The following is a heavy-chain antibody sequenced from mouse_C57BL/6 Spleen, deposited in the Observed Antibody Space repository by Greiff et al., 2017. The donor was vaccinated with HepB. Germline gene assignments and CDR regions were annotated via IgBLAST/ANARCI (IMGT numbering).Heavy chain of an antibody. D-gene: IGHD1-1*01. CDR1: GFTFSSYA. V-gene: IGHV5-4*01. CDR3: ARGGYGSFDY. CDR2: ISDGGSYT. J-gene: IGHJ2*01. Sequence: VQLKESGGGLVKPGGSLKLSCAASGFTFSSYAMSWVRQTPEKRLEWVATISDGGSYTYYPDNVKGRFTISRDNAKNNLYLQMSHLKSEDTAMYYCARGGYGSFDYWGQGTTLTVSS.